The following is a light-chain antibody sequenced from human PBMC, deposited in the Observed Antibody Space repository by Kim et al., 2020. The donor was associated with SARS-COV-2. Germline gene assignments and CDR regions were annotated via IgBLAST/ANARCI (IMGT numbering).Light chain of an antibody. CDR1: VLAKKY. CDR2: KDS. J-gene: IGLJ3*02. CDR3: YSAADNLWV. Sequence: VSPDQTARITCSGDVLAKKYARWFQQKQGQAPVLVIYKDSERPSEIPERFSGSSSGTTVTLTISGAQVEDEADYYCYSAADNLWVFGGGTQLTVL. V-gene: IGLV3-27*01.